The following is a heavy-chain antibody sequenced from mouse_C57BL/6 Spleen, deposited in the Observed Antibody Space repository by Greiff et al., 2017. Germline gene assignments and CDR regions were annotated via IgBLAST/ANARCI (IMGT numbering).Heavy chain of an antibody. CDR2: INPSTGGT. CDR3: ARWDYDVAY. CDR1: GYSFTGYY. D-gene: IGHD2-4*01. Sequence: EVQLQQSGPELVKPGASVKISCKASGYSFTGYYMNWVKQSPEKSLEWIGEINPSTGGTTYNQKFKAKATLTVDKSTSTSYMQLKSLTSEDSAVYYCARWDYDVAYWGQGTLVTVSA. V-gene: IGHV1-42*01. J-gene: IGHJ3*01.